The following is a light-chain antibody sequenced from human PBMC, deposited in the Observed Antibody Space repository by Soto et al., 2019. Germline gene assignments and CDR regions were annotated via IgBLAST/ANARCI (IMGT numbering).Light chain of an antibody. CDR1: QSVSSN. J-gene: IGKJ1*01. V-gene: IGKV3-15*01. CDR2: GAS. CDR3: QQYNCWPQT. Sequence: EIVMTQSPATLSVSPGERATLSCRASQSVSSNLAWYQQKPGQAPRLLIYGASTRATGIPARFSGSGSGTEFTPTVSILQSEDFAEYHCQQYNCWPQTFGQGTKVDIK.